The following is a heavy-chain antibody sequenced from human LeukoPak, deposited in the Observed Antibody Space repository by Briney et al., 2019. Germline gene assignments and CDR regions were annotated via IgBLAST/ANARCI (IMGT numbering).Heavy chain of an antibody. J-gene: IGHJ4*02. CDR2: ISSSSYT. Sequence: GGSLRLSCAASGFAFSSYAMSWVRQSPGKGLEWVSYISSSSYTNYADSVKGRFTISRDNAKNSLYLQMNSLRAEDTAVYYCARAQRGYSYGYGPSYFDYWGQGTLVTVSS. V-gene: IGHV3-21*05. CDR1: GFAFSSYA. D-gene: IGHD5-18*01. CDR3: ARAQRGYSYGYGPSYFDY.